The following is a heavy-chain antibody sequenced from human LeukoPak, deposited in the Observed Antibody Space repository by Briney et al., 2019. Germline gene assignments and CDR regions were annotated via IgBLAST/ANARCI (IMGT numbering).Heavy chain of an antibody. Sequence: ASVKVSCKVSGYTLTELSMHWVRQAPGKGLEWMGGFDPEDGETIYAQKFQGRVTMTEDTSTDTAYMELSSLRSEDTAVYYCATQAATAMVSPLDLDAFDIWGQGTMVTVSS. CDR3: ATQAATAMVSPLDLDAFDI. D-gene: IGHD5-18*01. CDR1: GYTLTELS. CDR2: FDPEDGET. J-gene: IGHJ3*02. V-gene: IGHV1-24*01.